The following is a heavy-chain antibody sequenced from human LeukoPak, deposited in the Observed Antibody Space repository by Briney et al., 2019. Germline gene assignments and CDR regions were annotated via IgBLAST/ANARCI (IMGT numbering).Heavy chain of an antibody. Sequence: ASVKVSCKASGYTFTSYDINWVRQATGQGLEWMGWMNPNNGNTGYAQKFQGRVTMTRNTSISTAYMELSSLRSEDTAVYYCARSGGIVDENYMDVWGKGTTVTVSS. V-gene: IGHV1-8*01. CDR3: ARSGGIVDENYMDV. J-gene: IGHJ6*03. CDR2: MNPNNGNT. D-gene: IGHD3-22*01. CDR1: GYTFTSYD.